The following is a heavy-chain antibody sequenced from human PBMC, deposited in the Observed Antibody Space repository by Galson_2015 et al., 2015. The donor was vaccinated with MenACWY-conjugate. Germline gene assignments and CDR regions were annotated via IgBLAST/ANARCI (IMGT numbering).Heavy chain of an antibody. D-gene: IGHD4-17*01. CDR2: IIPIFGTA. J-gene: IGHJ3*02. Sequence: SVKVSCKASGGTFSSYAISWVRQAPGQGLEWMGGIIPIFGTANYAQKFQGRVTITADESTSTAYMELSSLRSEDTAVYYCARDVVDYGDPTPDDAFDIWGQGTMVTVSS. V-gene: IGHV1-69*13. CDR1: GGTFSSYA. CDR3: ARDVVDYGDPTPDDAFDI.